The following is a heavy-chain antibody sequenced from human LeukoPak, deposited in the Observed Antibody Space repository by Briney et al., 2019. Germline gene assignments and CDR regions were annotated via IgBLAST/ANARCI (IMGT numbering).Heavy chain of an antibody. D-gene: IGHD5-18*01. CDR1: GFTFSGSA. CDR2: IRSKANSYAT. V-gene: IGHV3-73*01. Sequence: PGGSLKLSCAASGFTFSGSAMHWVRQASGKGLEWVGRIRSKANSYATAYAASVKGRFTISRDDSKNTAYLQMNSLKTEDTAVYYCTRGEIQLWTPDGLDPWGQGTLVTVSS. J-gene: IGHJ5*02. CDR3: TRGEIQLWTPDGLDP.